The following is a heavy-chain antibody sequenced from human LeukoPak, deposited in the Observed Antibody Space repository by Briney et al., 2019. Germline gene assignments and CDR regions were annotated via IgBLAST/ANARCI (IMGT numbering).Heavy chain of an antibody. CDR2: ISGGGVNT. Sequence: GGSLRLSCAASGFTFNSYAMTWVRQAPGKGLEWVSAISGGGVNTYYADSVKGRFTISRDNSKNMLYLQMNGLRAEDTAVYYCAKTLGYSGYFSPWGQGTLVTVSS. CDR3: AKTLGYSGYFSP. J-gene: IGHJ5*02. D-gene: IGHD3-22*01. V-gene: IGHV3-23*01. CDR1: GFTFNSYA.